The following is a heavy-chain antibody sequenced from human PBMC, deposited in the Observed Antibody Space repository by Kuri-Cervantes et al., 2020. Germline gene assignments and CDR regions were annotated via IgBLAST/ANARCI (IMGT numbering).Heavy chain of an antibody. V-gene: IGHV3-7*01. CDR3: ALRGTRGPRGYMDV. D-gene: IGHD1-14*01. CDR2: IKQDGSEK. J-gene: IGHJ6*03. CDR1: GFTFSSYG. Sequence: GGSLRLSCAASGFTFSSYGMHWVRQAPGKGLEWVANIKQDGSEKYYVDSVRGRFTISRDNAKNSLYLQMNSLRAEDTAVYYCALRGTRGPRGYMDVWGKGATVTVSS.